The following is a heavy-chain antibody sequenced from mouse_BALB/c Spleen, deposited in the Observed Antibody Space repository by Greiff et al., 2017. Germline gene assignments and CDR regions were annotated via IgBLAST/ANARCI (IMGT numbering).Heavy chain of an antibody. CDR2: IWRGGST. CDR3: AKGYYGSSYAMDY. CDR1: GFSLTSYG. J-gene: IGHJ4*01. D-gene: IGHD1-1*01. Sequence: QVQLKQSGPSLVQPSQSLSITCTVSGFSLTSYGVHWVRQSPGKGLEWLGVIWRGGSTDYNAAFMSRLSITKDNSKSQVFFKMNSLQADDTAIYYCAKGYYGSSYAMDYWGQGTSVTVSS. V-gene: IGHV2-5-1*01.